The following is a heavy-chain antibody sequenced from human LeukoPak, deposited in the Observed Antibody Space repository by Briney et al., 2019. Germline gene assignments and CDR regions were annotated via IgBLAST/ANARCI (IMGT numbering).Heavy chain of an antibody. CDR3: ARAVYSSSWYAFDY. D-gene: IGHD6-13*01. Sequence: SETLSLTCAVYGGSFSGYYWSWIRQPPGKGLEWIGEINHSGSTNYNPSLKSRVTISVDTSKNQFSLKLSSVTAADTAVYYCARAVYSSSWYAFDYWGQGTLVTVSS. J-gene: IGHJ4*02. CDR2: INHSGST. CDR1: GGSFSGYY. V-gene: IGHV4-34*01.